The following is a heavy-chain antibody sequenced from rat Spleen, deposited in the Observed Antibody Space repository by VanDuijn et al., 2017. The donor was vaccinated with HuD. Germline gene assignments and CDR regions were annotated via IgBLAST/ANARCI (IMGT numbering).Heavy chain of an antibody. Sequence: EVQLVESGGGLVQPGGSLKLSCVASGFTFNNYWMTWVRQAPTKGLEWVASISTGGGNTYYRDSVKGRFTISRDNAKSTLYLQMDSLRSEDTATYYCARHRYKRTVAAVDYWGQGVMVTVSS. CDR1: GFTFNNYW. J-gene: IGHJ2*01. CDR3: ARHRYKRTVAAVDY. D-gene: IGHD1-8*01. CDR2: ISTGGGNT. V-gene: IGHV5-25*01.